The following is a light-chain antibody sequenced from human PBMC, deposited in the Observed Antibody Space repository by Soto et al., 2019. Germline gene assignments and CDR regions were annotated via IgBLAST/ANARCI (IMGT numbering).Light chain of an antibody. CDR2: DVS. CDR3: SSYTSSSTEV. CDR1: SSYVGAYIY. Sequence: QSALTQPASVSGSPGRSIAISCTGTSSYVGAYIYVSWYQHHPGKAPKLILYDVSARPSGVSDRFSGSKSGNTASLTISGLQPEDEADYYCSSYTSSSTEVFGTGTKVTVL. J-gene: IGLJ1*01. V-gene: IGLV2-14*03.